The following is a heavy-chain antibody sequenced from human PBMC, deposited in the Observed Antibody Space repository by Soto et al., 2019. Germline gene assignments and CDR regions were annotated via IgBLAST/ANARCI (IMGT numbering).Heavy chain of an antibody. CDR2: SIPIFGTA. J-gene: IGHJ4*02. V-gene: IGHV1-69*13. D-gene: IGHD3-3*01. CDR3: ARAPILVGVTPYENYFDS. CDR1: GGTFSNSV. Sequence: ASVKVSCKASGGTFSNSVISWVRQAPGQGLEWMGGSIPIFGTANYAQKFQGRVTIIADESTSTAYMELTSLRSEDTAVYYCARAPILVGVTPYENYFDSWGQGTLVTVS.